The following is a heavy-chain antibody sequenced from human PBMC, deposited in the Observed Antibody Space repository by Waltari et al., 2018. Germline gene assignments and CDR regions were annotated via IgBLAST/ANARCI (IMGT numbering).Heavy chain of an antibody. Sequence: EMQLVESGGGLVQPGGSLRLSCAASGITFSRYWMNWVRQAPGKGREWVANIKEDGSEKYYVDSVKGRFTISRDNAKNSLYLQMNSLRAEDTVLYYCARDPSPSRGYSGHDVCWGQGTLVTVSS. CDR3: ARDPSPSRGYSGHDVC. J-gene: IGHJ4*02. D-gene: IGHD5-12*01. CDR2: IKEDGSEK. CDR1: GITFSRYW. V-gene: IGHV3-7*01.